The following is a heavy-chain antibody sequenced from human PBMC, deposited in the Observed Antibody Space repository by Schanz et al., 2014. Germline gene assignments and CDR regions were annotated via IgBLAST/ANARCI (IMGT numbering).Heavy chain of an antibody. D-gene: IGHD1-1*01. Sequence: QVQLQESGPGLVKPSQTLSLTCTVSGGSIRSGTYYWSWIRQPAGKALEWVGRVFPNGITNYNPSLKSRVPIPLDTSKTKFSLSLTSLTAADTAVYYCARDTTWRLDLWGRGTLVTVSS. CDR3: ARDTTWRLDL. J-gene: IGHJ2*01. CDR2: VFPNGIT. V-gene: IGHV4-61*02. CDR1: GGSIRSGTYY.